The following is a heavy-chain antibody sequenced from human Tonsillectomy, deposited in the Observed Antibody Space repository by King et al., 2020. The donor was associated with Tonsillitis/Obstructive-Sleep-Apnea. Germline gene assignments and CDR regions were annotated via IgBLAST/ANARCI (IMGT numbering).Heavy chain of an antibody. Sequence: VQLVESGGCVVQPGRSLRLSCAASVFTFSSYGMHWVRQAPGKGLEWVAVISSHANKKYYADSVKDRFTISRDNSKKTLYLQKKSLRAEETAVYYCAKNLCRDIGVEPQYCMDVWGQGTTVTVSS. CDR3: AKNLCRDIGVEPQYCMDV. J-gene: IGHJ6*02. CDR1: VFTFSSYG. D-gene: IGHD2-2*01. V-gene: IGHV3-30*18. CDR2: ISSHANKK.